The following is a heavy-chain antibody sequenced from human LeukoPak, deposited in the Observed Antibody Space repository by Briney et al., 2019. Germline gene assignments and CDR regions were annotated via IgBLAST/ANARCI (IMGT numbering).Heavy chain of an antibody. CDR1: GFIFSQYA. CDR3: ARDLGEYSSSGDY. D-gene: IGHD6-6*01. J-gene: IGHJ4*02. Sequence: GGSLGLSCAVSGFIFSQYAMSWVRQAPGKGLEWVSSISSSSSYIYYADSVKGRFTISRDNAKNSLYLQMNSLRAEDTAVYYCARDLGEYSSSGDYWGQGTLVTVSS. V-gene: IGHV3-21*01. CDR2: ISSSSSYI.